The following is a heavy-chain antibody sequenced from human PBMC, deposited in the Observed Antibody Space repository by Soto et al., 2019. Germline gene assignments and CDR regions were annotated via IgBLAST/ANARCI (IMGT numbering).Heavy chain of an antibody. CDR1: GYTFTSYD. J-gene: IGHJ6*03. CDR3: ARWFGGYDYLGGYYYYYMDV. Sequence: ASVKVSCKASGYTFTSYDINWVRQATGQGLEWMGWMNPNSGNTGYAQKFQGRVTMTRNTSISTAYMELSSLRSEDTAVYYCARWFGGYDYLGGYYYYYMDVWGKGTTVTVSS. V-gene: IGHV1-8*01. D-gene: IGHD5-12*01. CDR2: MNPNSGNT.